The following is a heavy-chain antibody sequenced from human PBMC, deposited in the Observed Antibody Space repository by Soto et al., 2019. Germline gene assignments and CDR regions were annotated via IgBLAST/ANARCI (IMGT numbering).Heavy chain of an antibody. J-gene: IGHJ4*02. CDR2: ISYDGSNK. Sequence: PGGSLRLSCAASGFTFSSYAMHWVRQAPGKGLEWVAVISYDGSNKYYADSVKGRFTISRDNSKNTLYLKMNSLRAEDTAVYYCARGRQQQLTYFDYWGQGTLVTVSS. V-gene: IGHV3-30-3*01. CDR1: GFTFSSYA. D-gene: IGHD6-13*01. CDR3: ARGRQQQLTYFDY.